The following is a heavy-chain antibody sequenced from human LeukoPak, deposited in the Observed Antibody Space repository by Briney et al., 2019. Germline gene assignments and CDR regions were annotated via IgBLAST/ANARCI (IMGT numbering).Heavy chain of an antibody. V-gene: IGHV3-53*01. Sequence: PGGSLRLSCAASGFTVSSNYMSWARQAPGKGLEWVSLIYVGGSTYYADSVKGRFTISRDNSKNTLYLQMNSLRAEDTAVYYCASSYSSGWYGLAFDYWGQGTLVTVSS. D-gene: IGHD6-19*01. CDR2: IYVGGST. CDR1: GFTVSSNY. J-gene: IGHJ4*02. CDR3: ASSYSSGWYGLAFDY.